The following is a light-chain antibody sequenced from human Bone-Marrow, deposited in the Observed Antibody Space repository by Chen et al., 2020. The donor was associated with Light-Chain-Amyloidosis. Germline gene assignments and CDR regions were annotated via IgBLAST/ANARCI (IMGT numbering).Light chain of an antibody. Sequence: SYVLTQPSSVSVAPGQTATIACGGNNIGSTSVHWYKQTPGQAPLLVVYDDSDRPSGIPERLSGSNSGNTATLTISRVEAGDEADYHCQVWDRSSDRPVFGGGTKLTVL. J-gene: IGLJ3*02. CDR3: QVWDRSSDRPV. CDR2: DDS. CDR1: NIGSTS. V-gene: IGLV3-21*02.